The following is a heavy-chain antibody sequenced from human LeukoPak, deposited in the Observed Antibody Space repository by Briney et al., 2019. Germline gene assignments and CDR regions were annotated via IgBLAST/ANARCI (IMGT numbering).Heavy chain of an antibody. J-gene: IGHJ4*02. CDR3: AKGTMDGGQYYYDSS. Sequence: GSLRLSCAASGFTFSSYATSWVRQAPGKGLEWVSAISGSGGTTYYADSVKGRFTISRDNSKNTLYLQMNSLRAEDTAVYYCAKGTMDGGQYYYDSSGGQGTLVTVSS. CDR2: ISGSGGTT. CDR1: GFTFSSYA. V-gene: IGHV3-23*01. D-gene: IGHD3-22*01.